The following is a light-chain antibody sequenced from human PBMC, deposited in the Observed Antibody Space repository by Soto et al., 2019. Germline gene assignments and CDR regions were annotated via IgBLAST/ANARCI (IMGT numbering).Light chain of an antibody. CDR3: QQYDRWPVT. CDR2: GAS. CDR1: QSVSSSY. V-gene: IGKV3-20*01. J-gene: IGKJ4*01. Sequence: DIVLTQSPGPLSLSPGERATLSCRASQSVSSSYLAWYQQKPGQAPRLIIYGASSRATGTPDRFSGSWYGTDFTLTISRLEPEDVAVYYCQQYDRWPVTLGGGTKVDIK.